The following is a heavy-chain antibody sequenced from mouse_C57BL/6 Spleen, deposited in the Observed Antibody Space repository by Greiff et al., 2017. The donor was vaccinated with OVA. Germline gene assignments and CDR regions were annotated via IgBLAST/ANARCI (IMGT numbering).Heavy chain of an antibody. D-gene: IGHD1-1*01. Sequence: VQLQQSGPELVKPGASVKISCKASGYSFTGYYMNWVKQSPEKSLEWIGESNPSTGGTTYNQKVKAKDKLTVDKSSSTAYMQLKSLTSEDSAVYYCARSSYYGSSYWYFDVWGTGTTVTVSS. J-gene: IGHJ1*03. CDR3: ARSSYYGSSYWYFDV. V-gene: IGHV1-42*01. CDR2: SNPSTGGT. CDR1: GYSFTGYY.